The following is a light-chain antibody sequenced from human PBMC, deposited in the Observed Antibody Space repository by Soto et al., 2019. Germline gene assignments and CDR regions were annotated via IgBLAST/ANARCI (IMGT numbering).Light chain of an antibody. V-gene: IGLV2-8*01. CDR3: SSYAGINIFV. CDR2: EVT. J-gene: IGLJ3*02. Sequence: QSALTQPPSASGSPGQSVTISCTGTSSDVGGYNYVSWYQQHPGKVPKLMIYEVTKRPSGVPDRFSGSKSGNTASLTVSGLQAEDEDDYYCSSYAGINIFVFGGGTKLTVL. CDR1: SSDVGGYNY.